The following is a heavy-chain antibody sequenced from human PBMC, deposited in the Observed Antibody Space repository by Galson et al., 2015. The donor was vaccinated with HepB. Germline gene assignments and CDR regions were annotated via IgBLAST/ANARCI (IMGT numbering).Heavy chain of an antibody. J-gene: IGHJ4*02. Sequence: SVKVSCKASGYTLTNYHFHWVRQAPGQGPEWMGKIFAGGGSTRYAERFQGRVTLTRDSSRSTIYMEVSSLRSDGTAVYYCARETPDTYYFDYWGQGTLVTVSS. CDR2: IFAGGGST. CDR3: ARETPDTYYFDY. CDR1: GYTLTNYH. D-gene: IGHD2-15*01. V-gene: IGHV1-46*01.